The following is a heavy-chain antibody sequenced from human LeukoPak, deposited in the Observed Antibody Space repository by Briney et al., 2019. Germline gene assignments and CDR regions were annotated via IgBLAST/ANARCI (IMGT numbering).Heavy chain of an antibody. V-gene: IGHV3-11*06. Sequence: PGGSLRLSCAASGFTFSAYYMNWIRQAPGKGLEWVSYISTTSSYTNYADSVKGRFTISRDDAKNSLYLQMNSLRVDDTAVYYCARDRSGGYFDYWGQGTLVTVSS. CDR2: ISTTSSYT. J-gene: IGHJ4*02. D-gene: IGHD3-10*01. CDR1: GFTFSAYY. CDR3: ARDRSGGYFDY.